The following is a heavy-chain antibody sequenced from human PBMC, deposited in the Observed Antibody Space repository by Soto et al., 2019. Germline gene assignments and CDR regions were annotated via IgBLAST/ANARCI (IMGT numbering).Heavy chain of an antibody. CDR3: ARLQWFGELLGTGDY. D-gene: IGHD3-10*01. CDR2: IYPGCSDT. Sequence: GESLKISCKGSGYSFTSYWIGLVRQMPGKGLELIVIIYPGCSDTRYGPSFQGQFTIAGYKSIGASYLQLSILKASDTSMYYCARLQWFGELLGTGDYWGQGTMVTVSS. CDR1: GYSFTSYW. V-gene: IGHV5-51*01. J-gene: IGHJ4*02.